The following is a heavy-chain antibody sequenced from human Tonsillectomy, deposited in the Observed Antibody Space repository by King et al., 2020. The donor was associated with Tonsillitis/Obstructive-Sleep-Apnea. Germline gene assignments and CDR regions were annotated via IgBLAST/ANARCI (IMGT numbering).Heavy chain of an antibody. CDR1: GFTFSSYA. V-gene: IGHV3-30*01. D-gene: IGHD3-3*01. CDR2: ISYDGSNK. Sequence: VQLVESGGGVVQPGRSLRLSCAASGFTFSSYAMHWVRQAPGKGLEGVAVISYDGSNKYYADSVKGRFTISRDNSKNTLYLQMNSLRAEDTAVYYCARDPKYYDFWSGYRETGYYFDYWGQGTLVTVSS. CDR3: ARDPKYYDFWSGYRETGYYFDY. J-gene: IGHJ4*02.